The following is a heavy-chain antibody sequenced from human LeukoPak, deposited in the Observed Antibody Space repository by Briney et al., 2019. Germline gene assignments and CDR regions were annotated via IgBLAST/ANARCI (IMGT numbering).Heavy chain of an antibody. CDR2: INSDAGSI. CDR3: ARGGPVGGPPGSLDS. J-gene: IGHJ5*01. Sequence: GGSLRLSCAASGFTFSNYWKHWVRQSPGKELVWVARINSDAGSITYVDSVKDRFTISRNNAKNTLYLQIDNLRAEDTAMYFCARGGPVGGPPGSLDSWGQGTLLTVSS. D-gene: IGHD6-19*01. V-gene: IGHV3-74*01. CDR1: GFTFSNYW.